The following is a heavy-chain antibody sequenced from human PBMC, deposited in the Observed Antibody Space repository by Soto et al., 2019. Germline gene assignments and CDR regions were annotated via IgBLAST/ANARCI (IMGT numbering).Heavy chain of an antibody. Sequence: PSETLSLTCTVSGGSISSGGYYWSWIRQHPGKGLEWIGYIYYSGSTYYNPSLKSRVTISVDTSKNQFSLKLSSVTAADTAVYYCARGGALCSSTSCYRIHYYGMDVWGQGTTVTVSS. CDR3: ARGGALCSSTSCYRIHYYGMDV. CDR1: GGSISSGGYY. J-gene: IGHJ6*02. V-gene: IGHV4-31*03. CDR2: IYYSGST. D-gene: IGHD2-2*02.